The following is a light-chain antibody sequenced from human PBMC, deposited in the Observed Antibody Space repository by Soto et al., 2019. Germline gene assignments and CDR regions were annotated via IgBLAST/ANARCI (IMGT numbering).Light chain of an antibody. CDR3: QQSYSIPRT. CDR1: QSISNY. Sequence: VTQSPCALSASIGDRVTITCVASQSISNYLNWYQQKPGEAPKFLIYAASSLQSGVPSRFSGSGSGTDFTLTISSLQPEDFATYYCQQSYSIPRTFGPGTKVAIK. CDR2: AAS. V-gene: IGKV1-39*01. J-gene: IGKJ3*01.